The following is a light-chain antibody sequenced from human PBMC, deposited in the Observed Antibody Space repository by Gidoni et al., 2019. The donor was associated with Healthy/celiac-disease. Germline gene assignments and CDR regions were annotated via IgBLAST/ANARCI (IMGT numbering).Light chain of an antibody. J-gene: IGKJ5*01. Sequence: EIVMTHSPATLSVSPGERATLSCRASQSVSSNVAWYQQKPGQAPRLRIYGASTRATGIPARFSGSGSGTEFTLTISSLQSEDFAVYYCQQYNYWPPITFGQGTRLEIK. V-gene: IGKV3-15*01. CDR1: QSVSSN. CDR2: GAS. CDR3: QQYNYWPPIT.